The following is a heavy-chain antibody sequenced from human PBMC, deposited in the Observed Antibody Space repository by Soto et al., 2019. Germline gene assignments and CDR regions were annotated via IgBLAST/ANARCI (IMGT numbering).Heavy chain of an antibody. D-gene: IGHD3-10*01. CDR2: GNPIVSMS. CDR3: ASSYGSGYRAFDY. J-gene: IGHJ4*02. V-gene: IGHV1-69*02. CDR1: GDTFNFYS. Sequence: QVQLVQSGAEVKRPGSSVKVSCKASGDTFNFYSINWVRQAPGLGLEWMGRGNPIVSMSTYAQKFQGRVTMTADKSTCTAYMELSRLRPEDTAIYYCASSYGSGYRAFDYWGRGALVPVSS.